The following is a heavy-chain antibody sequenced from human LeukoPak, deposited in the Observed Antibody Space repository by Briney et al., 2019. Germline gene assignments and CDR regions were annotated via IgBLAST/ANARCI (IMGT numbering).Heavy chain of an antibody. D-gene: IGHD3-10*01. CDR2: ISGNGGST. CDR3: AKDLYYHGSGSYQDY. J-gene: IGHJ4*02. Sequence: GGSLRLSCAVSGFNFRDHWMDWVRQAPGKGLEWVSSISGNGGSTHYADSVKGRFTISRDNSKNTLYLQLNSLRAEDSAVYYCAKDLYYHGSGSYQDYWGQGTLVTVSS. V-gene: IGHV3-23*01. CDR1: GFNFRDHW.